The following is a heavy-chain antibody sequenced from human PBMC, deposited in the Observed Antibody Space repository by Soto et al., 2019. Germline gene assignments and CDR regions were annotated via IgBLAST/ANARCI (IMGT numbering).Heavy chain of an antibody. Sequence: QVQLVQSGAEVKKPGASVKVSCKASGYTFTSYYMHWVRQAPGQGLEWMGIINPSGGSTSYAQKFQGRVTMTRDTSTSTVYMELSSLRSEDTAVYYCASIAAAVPEYFQHWGQGTLVTVSS. D-gene: IGHD6-13*01. J-gene: IGHJ1*01. CDR2: INPSGGST. CDR1: GYTFTSYY. V-gene: IGHV1-46*01. CDR3: ASIAAAVPEYFQH.